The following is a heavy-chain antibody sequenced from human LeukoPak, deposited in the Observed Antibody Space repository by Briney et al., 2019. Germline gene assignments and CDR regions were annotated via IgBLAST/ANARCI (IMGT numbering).Heavy chain of an antibody. D-gene: IGHD3-22*01. Sequence: GGSLRLSCAASGFTVSSNYMSWVRQAPGKGLEWVSVIYSGGSTYYADSVKGRFTISRDNSKNTLYLQMNSLRAEDTAVYYCARDLYYYDSRGYYYYMDVWGKGTTVTVSS. CDR2: IYSGGST. CDR1: GFTVSSNY. J-gene: IGHJ6*03. V-gene: IGHV3-66*02. CDR3: ARDLYYYDSRGYYYYMDV.